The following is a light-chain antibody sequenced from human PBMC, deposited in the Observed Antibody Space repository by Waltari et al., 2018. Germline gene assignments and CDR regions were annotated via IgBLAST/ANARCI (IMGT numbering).Light chain of an antibody. V-gene: IGLV3-19*01. Sequence: SSELTQDPAVSVALGQTVRITFKGDSLRDYYATWYQQKPGQAPLLVIYGNNKRPSAIPDRFSGSSSGDTASLTITGAQAEDEADYYCTSRDNYGYVFATGTTVTVL. CDR1: SLRDYY. CDR3: TSRDNYGYV. CDR2: GNN. J-gene: IGLJ1*01.